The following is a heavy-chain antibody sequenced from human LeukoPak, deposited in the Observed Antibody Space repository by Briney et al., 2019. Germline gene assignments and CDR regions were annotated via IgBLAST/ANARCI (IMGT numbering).Heavy chain of an antibody. D-gene: IGHD3-10*01. CDR2: IKHSGST. V-gene: IGHV4-34*01. Sequence: PSETLSLTCTVSGGAIRSYYWSWIRQPPGKGLEWIWEIKHSGSTSYKPSLKSRVTISVDTSKNQFSLKLSSVTAADTAVYYCATHQWYYDSGSGNWFDPWGQGTLVTVSS. CDR3: ATHQWYYDSGSGNWFDP. CDR1: GGAIRSYY. J-gene: IGHJ5*02.